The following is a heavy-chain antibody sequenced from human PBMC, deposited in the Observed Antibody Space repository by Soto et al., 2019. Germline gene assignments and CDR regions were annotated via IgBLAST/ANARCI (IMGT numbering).Heavy chain of an antibody. CDR1: GFTFRSYV. Sequence: QVQLVESGGGVVQPGTSLRVSCVGSGFTFRSYVLHWVRQAPGKGLEWVALTSYDGSDKYYGDSVRGRFTISRDNSRNTVDLQMDSLRLEDTALYYCARWGTTGGLDVWGQGTLVSVSS. CDR2: TSYDGSDK. D-gene: IGHD3-16*01. V-gene: IGHV3-30*19. CDR3: ARWGTTGGLDV. J-gene: IGHJ1*01.